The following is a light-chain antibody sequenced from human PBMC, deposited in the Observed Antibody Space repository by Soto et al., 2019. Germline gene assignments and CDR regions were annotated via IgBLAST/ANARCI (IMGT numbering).Light chain of an antibody. V-gene: IGLV2-14*01. CDR1: SSDIGGYNY. J-gene: IGLJ2*01. CDR2: DVT. Sequence: QSALTQPASVSGSPGQSITISCTGTSSDIGGYNYVSWYQHHPGKAPKLMIYDVTIRPSGVSDRFSGSKSGNTASLTISGLQPEDEASYYCSSYTTSSSVVFGGGTKLTVL. CDR3: SSYTTSSSVV.